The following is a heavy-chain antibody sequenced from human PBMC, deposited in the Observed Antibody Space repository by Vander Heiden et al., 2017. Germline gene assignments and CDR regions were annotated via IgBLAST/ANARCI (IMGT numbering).Heavy chain of an antibody. V-gene: IGHV3-23*01. CDR1: GFTFSSSA. J-gene: IGHJ4*02. D-gene: IGHD3-9*01. CDR2: ISGSGGST. CDR3: AKVLDILTGYYYFDY. Sequence: EVQLLESGGGLVRPGGSLRLSCAASGFTFSSSAMSWVRQAPGKGLEWVSAISGSGGSTYYADSVKGRFTISRDNSKNTLYLQMNSLRAEDTAVYYCAKVLDILTGYYYFDYWGQGTLVTVSS.